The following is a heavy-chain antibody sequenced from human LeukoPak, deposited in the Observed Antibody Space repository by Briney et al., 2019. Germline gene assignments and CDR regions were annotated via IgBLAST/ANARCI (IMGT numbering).Heavy chain of an antibody. CDR1: GYTFTGYY. V-gene: IGHV1-2*02. CDR2: INPNSGGT. Sequence: ASVKVSCKASGYTFTGYYMHWVRQAPGQGLEWMGWINPNSGGTNYAQKFQGRVTMTRDTSISTAYMELSSLRSEDTAVYYCARDRLWFGEKIRPGTPDYFDYWGQGTLVTVS. J-gene: IGHJ4*02. D-gene: IGHD3-10*01. CDR3: ARDRLWFGEKIRPGTPDYFDY.